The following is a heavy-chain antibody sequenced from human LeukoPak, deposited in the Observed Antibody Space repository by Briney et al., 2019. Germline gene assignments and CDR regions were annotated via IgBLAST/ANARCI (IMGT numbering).Heavy chain of an antibody. V-gene: IGHV1-46*01. D-gene: IGHD6-19*01. CDR3: ARFAVHRRLAVAGQFGLDY. CDR1: GYTFTSYY. CDR2: IKPSGGST. J-gene: IGHJ4*02. Sequence: GASVKVSCKASGYTFTSYYMHWVRQAPGQGLEWMGIIKPSGGSTSYAQKFQGRVTMTRDMSTSTVYMELSSLRSDDTAVYYCARFAVHRRLAVAGQFGLDYWGQGTLVTVSS.